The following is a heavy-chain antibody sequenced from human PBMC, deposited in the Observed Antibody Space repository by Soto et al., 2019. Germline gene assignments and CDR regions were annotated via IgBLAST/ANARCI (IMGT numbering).Heavy chain of an antibody. Sequence: QLQLQESGSGLVKPSQTLSLTCAVSGGSISSGGYSWSWIRQPPGKGLEWIGYIYHSGSTYYNPSLKSRVTISVDRSKNHCSLKLSSVTAADKAVYYCARGYSYGYGVLWFDPWGQGTLVTVSS. CDR3: ARGYSYGYGVLWFDP. CDR2: IYHSGST. CDR1: GGSISSGGYS. J-gene: IGHJ5*02. V-gene: IGHV4-30-2*01. D-gene: IGHD5-18*01.